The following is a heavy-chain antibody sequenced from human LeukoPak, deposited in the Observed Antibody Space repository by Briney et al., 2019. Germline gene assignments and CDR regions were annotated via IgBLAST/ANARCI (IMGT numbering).Heavy chain of an antibody. D-gene: IGHD6-19*01. V-gene: IGHV3-30*02. CDR3: ARGKLAVAGAFDY. CDR2: IRYDGSNK. CDR1: GFTFSSYG. Sequence: GGSLRLSCTASGFTFSSYGMYWVRQAPGKGLEWVAFIRYDGSNKYYADSVKGRFTISRDNAKNSLYLQMNSLRAEDTAVYYCARGKLAVAGAFDYWGQGTLVTVSS. J-gene: IGHJ4*02.